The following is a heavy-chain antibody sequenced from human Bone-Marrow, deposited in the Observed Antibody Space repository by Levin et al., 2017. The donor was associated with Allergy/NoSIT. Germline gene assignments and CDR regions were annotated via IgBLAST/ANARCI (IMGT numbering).Heavy chain of an antibody. CDR3: TAEAGRRSAPFDP. CDR1: GFTFSTSA. CDR2: IVVANGDV. D-gene: IGHD6-19*01. Sequence: PGASVKVSCKASGFTFSTSAVQWVRQARGQHLEWIGWIVVANGDVRYAEKFQERVSMTRDMSTSTVYMELNSLTSDDTAAYFCTAEAGRRSAPFDPWGQGTLVTVSS. V-gene: IGHV1-58*01. J-gene: IGHJ5*02.